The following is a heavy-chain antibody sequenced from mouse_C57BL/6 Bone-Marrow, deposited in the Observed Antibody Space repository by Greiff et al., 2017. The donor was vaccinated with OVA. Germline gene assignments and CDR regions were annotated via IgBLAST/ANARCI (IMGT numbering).Heavy chain of an antibody. Sequence: EVKLKESGPGLVKPSQSLSLTCSVTGYSITSGYYWNWIRQFPGNKLEWMGYISYDGSNNYNPSLKNRISITRDPSKNQFFLKLNSVTTEDTATYYCARETITTVLYWYFDVWGTGTTVTVSS. D-gene: IGHD1-1*01. CDR1: GYSITSGYY. CDR2: ISYDGSN. J-gene: IGHJ1*03. V-gene: IGHV3-6*01. CDR3: ARETITTVLYWYFDV.